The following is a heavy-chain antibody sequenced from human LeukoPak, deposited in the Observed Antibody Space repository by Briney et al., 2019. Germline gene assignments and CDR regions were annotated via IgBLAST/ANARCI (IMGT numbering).Heavy chain of an antibody. J-gene: IGHJ4*02. V-gene: IGHV1-46*01. D-gene: IGHD6-19*01. Sequence: ASVKVSCKASGYTFTSYYMHWVRRAPGQGLEWMGIINPSGGSTSYAQKLQGRVTITTDTSTSTAYMELRSLRSDDTAVYYCARDGITYSGWYSEWGQGTLVTVSS. CDR2: INPSGGST. CDR1: GYTFTSYY. CDR3: ARDGITYSGWYSE.